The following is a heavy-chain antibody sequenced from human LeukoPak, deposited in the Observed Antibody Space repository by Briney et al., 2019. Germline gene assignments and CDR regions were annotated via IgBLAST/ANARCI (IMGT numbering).Heavy chain of an antibody. CDR1: GFTFSNYW. V-gene: IGHV3-7*04. D-gene: IGHD6-19*01. CDR3: ARAGSSGSVDY. J-gene: IGHJ4*02. Sequence: PGGSLRLSCAASGFTFSNYWMSWVRQAPGKGLEWVANINQNGGEKYYVDSVRGRFTISRGNAKNSLYLQMNSLRAEDTSVYYCARAGSSGSVDYWGQGTLVTVSS. CDR2: INQNGGEK.